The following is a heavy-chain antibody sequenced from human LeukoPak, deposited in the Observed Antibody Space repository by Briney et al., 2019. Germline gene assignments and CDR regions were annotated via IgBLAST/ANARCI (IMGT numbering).Heavy chain of an antibody. Sequence: GGSLRLSCAASGFTFSSFAMSWVRQAPGKGLEWVSAISGSGGSTYYAGSVKGRFTISRDNSKNTLYLQMNSLRAEDTAVYYCAKDAPPITMVRGVLDYWGQGTLVTVSS. CDR2: ISGSGGST. J-gene: IGHJ4*02. V-gene: IGHV3-23*01. CDR3: AKDAPPITMVRGVLDY. CDR1: GFTFSSFA. D-gene: IGHD3-10*01.